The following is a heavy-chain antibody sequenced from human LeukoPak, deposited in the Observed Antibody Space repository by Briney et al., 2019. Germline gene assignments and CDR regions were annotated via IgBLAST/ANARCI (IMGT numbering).Heavy chain of an antibody. J-gene: IGHJ5*02. CDR1: GYTFTSYG. CDR3: AREKVLITMVRGVSWFDP. V-gene: IGHV1-18*01. CDR2: ISAYNGNT. Sequence: ASVKVSCKASGYTFTSYGISWVRQAPGQGLEWMGWISAYNGNTNYAQKLQGRVTMTTDTSTSTAYMELRSLRSDDTAVYYCAREKVLITMVRGVSWFDPWGQGTLVTVSS. D-gene: IGHD3-10*01.